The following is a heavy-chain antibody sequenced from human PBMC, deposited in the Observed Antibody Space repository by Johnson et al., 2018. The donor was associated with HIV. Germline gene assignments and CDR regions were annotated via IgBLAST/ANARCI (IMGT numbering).Heavy chain of an antibody. Sequence: QVQLVESGGGLVQPGGSLRLSCAASGFTFTSYPMHWVRQAPGKGLEWVAVISFDGSNRNYADSVKGRFTISRDNSKNTLYLQMNSLRAEDTAVYYCARVPRIEQQLVHAFDIWGQGTMVTVSS. CDR3: ARVPRIEQQLVHAFDI. J-gene: IGHJ3*02. D-gene: IGHD6-13*01. CDR1: GFTFTSYP. V-gene: IGHV3-30*14. CDR2: ISFDGSNR.